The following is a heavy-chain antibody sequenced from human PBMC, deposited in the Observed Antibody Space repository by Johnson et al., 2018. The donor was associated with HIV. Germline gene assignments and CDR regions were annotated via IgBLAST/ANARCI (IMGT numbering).Heavy chain of an antibody. V-gene: IGHV3-30-3*01. D-gene: IGHD4-23*01. CDR2: ISYDGINK. CDR1: GFTFSSYA. CDR3: ARDPPYGGNPSAFDV. J-gene: IGHJ3*01. Sequence: QEQLVESGGGVVQPGRSLRLSCAASGFTFSSYAMHWVRQAPGKGLEWVAVISYDGINKYYADSVKGRFTISRDNSKDTLYLQMHSLRPEDTALYYCARDPPYGGNPSAFDVWGQGTMVTVSS.